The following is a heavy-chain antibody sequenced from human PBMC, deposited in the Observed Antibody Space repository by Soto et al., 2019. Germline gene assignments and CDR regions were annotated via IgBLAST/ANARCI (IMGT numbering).Heavy chain of an antibody. CDR2: MNPNSGNT. Sequence: QVQLVQSGAEVKKPGASVKVACKASGYTFTSYDSNWVRQATGQGLEWMGWMNPNSGNTGYAQKFQGRVTMTRNTSISTAYMELSSLRSEDTAVYYCAITHLRFGEHHYWGQGTLVTVSS. CDR1: GYTFTSYD. J-gene: IGHJ4*02. D-gene: IGHD3-10*01. V-gene: IGHV1-8*01. CDR3: AITHLRFGEHHY.